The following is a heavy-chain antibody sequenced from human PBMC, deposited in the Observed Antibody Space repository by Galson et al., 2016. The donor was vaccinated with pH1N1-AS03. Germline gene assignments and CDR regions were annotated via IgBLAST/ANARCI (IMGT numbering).Heavy chain of an antibody. CDR3: ARGQFDYDSSGYYSY. V-gene: IGHV1-69*06. D-gene: IGHD3-22*01. Sequence: SVKVSCKASGVSFNNYAINWLRQAPGQGLGWMGGIIPVFGTPNYAQQFHGRVTIMADKSTTTAYMELSSLRSEDTAVYYCARGQFDYDSSGYYSYWGQGTLVTVSP. J-gene: IGHJ4*02. CDR2: IIPVFGTP. CDR1: GVSFNNYA.